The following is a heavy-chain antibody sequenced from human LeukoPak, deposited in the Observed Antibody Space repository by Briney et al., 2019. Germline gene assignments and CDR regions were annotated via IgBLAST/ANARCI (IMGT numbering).Heavy chain of an antibody. CDR1: GYTFTSYD. CDR3: AREAVTIFGLVRTQTPKGPHRFDP. Sequence: ASVKVSCMASGYTFTSYDINWVRQATGQGREWMGWMNPNIGNTGHAQKFQGRVTMTRNTSKSTAYMELSSLRSEDTAVYYCAREAVTIFGLVRTQTPKGPHRFDPWGQGTLVTVSS. D-gene: IGHD3/OR15-3a*01. V-gene: IGHV1-8*01. CDR2: MNPNIGNT. J-gene: IGHJ5*02.